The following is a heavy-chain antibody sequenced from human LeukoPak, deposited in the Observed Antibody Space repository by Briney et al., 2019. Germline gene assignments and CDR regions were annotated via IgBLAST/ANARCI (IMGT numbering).Heavy chain of an antibody. CDR1: GYSFTCYW. D-gene: IGHD5/OR15-5a*01. J-gene: IGHJ4*02. CDR2: IYPGDSDT. CDR3: ARQGSTTGALDY. V-gene: IGHV5-51*01. Sequence: GESLKISCKGSGYSFTCYWIAWVRQMPGKGLEWMGIIYPGDSDTRYGPSFQGQVTISADKSISTAYLQWSSLKASDIAMYYCARQGSTTGALDYWGQGTLVTVSS.